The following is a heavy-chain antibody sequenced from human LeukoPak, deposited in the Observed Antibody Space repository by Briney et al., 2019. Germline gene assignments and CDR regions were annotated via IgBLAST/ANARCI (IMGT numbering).Heavy chain of an antibody. Sequence: PGGSLRLSCAASGFTFDDYAMHWVRQAPGKGLEWVAVISYDGSNKYYADSVKGRFTISRDNSKNTLYLQMNSLRAEDTAVYYCAKDSRYCSGGSCSPPYCGGDCYTTPDYWGQGTLVTVSS. D-gene: IGHD2-15*01. CDR2: ISYDGSNK. CDR3: AKDSRYCSGGSCSPPYCGGDCYTTPDY. J-gene: IGHJ4*02. CDR1: GFTFDDYA. V-gene: IGHV3-30*18.